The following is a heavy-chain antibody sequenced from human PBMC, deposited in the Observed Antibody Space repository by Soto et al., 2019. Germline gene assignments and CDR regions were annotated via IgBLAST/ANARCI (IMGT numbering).Heavy chain of an antibody. J-gene: IGHJ6*02. CDR1: GFTFSSYT. V-gene: IGHV3-21*01. CDR3: ARLHRDYYYYGMDV. CDR2: INSRSNYI. Sequence: EVQLVESGGGLVKPGGSLRLSCAASGFTFSSYTMNWVRQAPGKGLEWLSSINSRSNYIYYADSVKGRFTISRDNAKNSLYLQMNSLRAEDTAVFYCARLHRDYYYYGMDVWGQGTTVTVSS.